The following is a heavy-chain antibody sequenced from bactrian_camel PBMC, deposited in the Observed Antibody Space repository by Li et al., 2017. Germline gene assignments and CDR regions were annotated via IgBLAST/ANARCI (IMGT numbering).Heavy chain of an antibody. V-gene: IGHV3S63*01. CDR3: AARRAPGYCNRGLGTDFDV. CDR2: IDNDGTT. Sequence: QVQLVESGGGSVEAGGSLRLSCQFSGLTSTPNCMAWFRQVPGKEREGVAHIDNDGTTKYADSVKERFTVSKDSDHHTTYLQMNNVQPEDTGMYYCAARRAPGYCNRGLGTDFDVWGQGTQVTVS. CDR1: GLTSTPNC. J-gene: IGHJ6*01. D-gene: IGHD1*01.